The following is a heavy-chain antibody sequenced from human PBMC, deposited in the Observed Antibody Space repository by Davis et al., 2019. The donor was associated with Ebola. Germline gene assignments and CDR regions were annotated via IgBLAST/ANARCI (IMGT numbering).Heavy chain of an antibody. V-gene: IGHV1-69*10. D-gene: IGHD2-15*01. Sequence: SVKVSCKASGYTFTSYDINWVRQAPGQGLEWVGGIIPMLGIPNYAQKFQGRVTITADESTSTAYMELSSLRSEDTAVYYCARVRYCSGGSCSLRKVFGDNWFDPWGQGTLVTVSS. CDR1: GYTFTSYD. CDR3: ARVRYCSGGSCSLRKVFGDNWFDP. J-gene: IGHJ5*02. CDR2: IIPMLGIP.